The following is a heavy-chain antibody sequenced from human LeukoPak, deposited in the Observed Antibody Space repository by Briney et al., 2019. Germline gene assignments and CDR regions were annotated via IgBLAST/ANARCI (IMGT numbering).Heavy chain of an antibody. CDR1: GGSISSYY. D-gene: IGHD3-9*01. CDR2: IYYSGST. CDR3: ARVRGVLTGYYFFDY. Sequence: PSETLSLTCTVSGGSISSYYWSWIRQPPGKGLEWIGYIYYSGSTNYNPSLKSRVTISVDTSRNQFSLKLSSVTAADTAVYYCARVRGVLTGYYFFDYWGQGTLVTVSS. J-gene: IGHJ4*02. V-gene: IGHV4-59*01.